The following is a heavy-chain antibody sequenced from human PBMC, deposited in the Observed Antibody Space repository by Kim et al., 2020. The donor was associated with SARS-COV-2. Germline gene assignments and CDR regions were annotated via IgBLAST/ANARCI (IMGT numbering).Heavy chain of an antibody. D-gene: IGHD2-15*01. CDR2: INPSGGST. CDR3: ARVPYYCSGGSCQPNWFDP. J-gene: IGHJ5*02. Sequence: ASVKVSCKASGYTFTSYYMHWVRQAPGQGLEWMGIINPSGGSTSYAQKFQGRVTMTRDTSTSTVYMELSSLRSEDTVVYYCARVPYYCSGGSCQPNWFDPWGQGTLVTVSS. CDR1: GYTFTSYY. V-gene: IGHV1-46*01.